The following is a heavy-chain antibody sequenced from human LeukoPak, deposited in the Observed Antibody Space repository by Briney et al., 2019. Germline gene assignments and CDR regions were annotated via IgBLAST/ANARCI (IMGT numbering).Heavy chain of an antibody. CDR3: AREGPEVDYDSSGYYYFDY. J-gene: IGHJ4*02. CDR2: IYSGGST. CDR1: GFTVSSNY. D-gene: IGHD3-22*01. V-gene: IGHV3-66*02. Sequence: GGSLRLSCAAPGFTVSSNYMSWVRQAPGKGLEWVSVIYSGGSTYYADSVKGRFTISRDNSKNTLYLQMNSLRAEDTAVYYCAREGPEVDYDSSGYYYFDYWGPGTLVTVSS.